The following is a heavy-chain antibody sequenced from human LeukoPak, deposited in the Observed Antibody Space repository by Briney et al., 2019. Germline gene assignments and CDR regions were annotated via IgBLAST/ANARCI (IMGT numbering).Heavy chain of an antibody. CDR3: ARETPLKRGYGYGPLTY. D-gene: IGHD5-18*01. CDR1: GFTFSNYW. J-gene: IGHJ4*02. V-gene: IGHV3-74*01. Sequence: GGSLRLSCAASGFTFSNYWMHWVRQAPGKGLVWVSRIITDGNNTTYADSVKGRFTISRDNAENTLYLQMDSLRADDTAVYYCARETPLKRGYGYGPLTYWGQGTLVTVSS. CDR2: IITDGNNT.